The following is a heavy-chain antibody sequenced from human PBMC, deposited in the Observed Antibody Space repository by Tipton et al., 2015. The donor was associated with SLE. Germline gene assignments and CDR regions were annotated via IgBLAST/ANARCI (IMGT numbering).Heavy chain of an antibody. CDR3: ARGGSWSSFWYFDL. J-gene: IGHJ2*01. Sequence: SLRLSCAASGFTFSFYAMSWVRQAPGKGLEWVSNIYSGQSSTYYANSVKGRFTISRDNSKNTLYLQMNSVRAEDTAFYFCARGGSWSSFWYFDLWGRGTLVTVS. D-gene: IGHD6-13*01. CDR2: IYSGQSST. CDR1: GFTFSFYA. V-gene: IGHV3-23*03.